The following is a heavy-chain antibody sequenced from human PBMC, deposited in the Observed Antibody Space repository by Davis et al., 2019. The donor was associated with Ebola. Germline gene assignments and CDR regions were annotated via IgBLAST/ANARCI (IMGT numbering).Heavy chain of an antibody. Sequence: MPSETLSLTCAVYGGSFSGYYWSWIRQPPGKGLEWIGYIYYSGSTYYNPSLKSRVTISVDTSKNQFSLKLSSVTAADTAVYYCARLRWYNWFDPRAREPWSPSPQ. CDR2: IYYSGST. D-gene: IGHD4-23*01. CDR1: GGSFSGYY. J-gene: IGHJ5*02. CDR3: ARLRWYNWFDP. V-gene: IGHV4-34*09.